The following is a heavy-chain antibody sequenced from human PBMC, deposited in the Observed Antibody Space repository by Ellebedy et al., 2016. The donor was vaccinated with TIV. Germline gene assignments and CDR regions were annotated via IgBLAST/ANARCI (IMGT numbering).Heavy chain of an antibody. Sequence: PGGPLRLSCVAPQFPFNPYAMGWVRLAPGKGPEWVSYISSTSDYIYYPDSVKGRFTIPIENAKSSLYLQLNSLRAEDTAVYFCARGVAASGFFDSWGQGTRVTVSS. CDR1: QFPFNPYA. V-gene: IGHV3-21*01. D-gene: IGHD6-13*01. J-gene: IGHJ4*02. CDR3: ARGVAASGFFDS. CDR2: ISSTSDYI.